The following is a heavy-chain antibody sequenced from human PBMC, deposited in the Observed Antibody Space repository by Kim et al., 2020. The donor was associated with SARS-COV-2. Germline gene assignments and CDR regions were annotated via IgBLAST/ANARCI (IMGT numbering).Heavy chain of an antibody. J-gene: IGHJ6*02. CDR2: ISVSGDST. CDR1: GFTLRKYG. CDR3: AKEGQYYDILAGYSVRDSYALDD. V-gene: IGHV3-23*01. D-gene: IGHD3-9*01. Sequence: GGSLRLSCAVSGFTLRKYGMTWVRQAPGKGLEWVSTISVSGDSTYYTDSVKGRFTISRDTSRNTLYLQMNSLRAGDTAVYYCAKEGQYYDILAGYSVRDSYALDDWGQGTTVTVSS.